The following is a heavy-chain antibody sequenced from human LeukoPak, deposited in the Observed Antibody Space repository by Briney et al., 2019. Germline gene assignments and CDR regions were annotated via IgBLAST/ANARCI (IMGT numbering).Heavy chain of an antibody. CDR1: GGSISSYY. CDR2: IYTSGST. D-gene: IGHD3-10*01. Sequence: PSETLSLTCTVSGGSISSYYWSWIRQPAGKGLEWIGRIYTSGSTNYNPSLKSRVTMSVDTSKNQFSLKLSSVTAADTAVYYCAREFPYGSGSYYNLFFDYWGQGTLVTVSS. J-gene: IGHJ4*02. V-gene: IGHV4-4*07. CDR3: AREFPYGSGSYYNLFFDY.